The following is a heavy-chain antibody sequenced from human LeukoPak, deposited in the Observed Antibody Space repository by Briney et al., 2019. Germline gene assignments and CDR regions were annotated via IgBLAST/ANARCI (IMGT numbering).Heavy chain of an antibody. J-gene: IGHJ4*02. CDR3: VREGEGPLSKDFDY. V-gene: IGHV1-2*02. Sequence: ASVKVSCKSSGYTFTDHYIHWVRQGPGQGLEWMGYIGPHSTFTSSPQEFQGRVTMTRDASMSTAYMELTRLTSDDTAVYYCVREGEGPLSKDFDYWGQGTLVTVSS. D-gene: IGHD2/OR15-2a*01. CDR1: GYTFTDHY. CDR2: IGPHSTFT.